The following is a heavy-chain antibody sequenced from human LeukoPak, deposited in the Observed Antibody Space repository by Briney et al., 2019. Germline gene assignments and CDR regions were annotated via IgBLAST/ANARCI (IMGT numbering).Heavy chain of an antibody. J-gene: IGHJ4*02. D-gene: IGHD2-15*01. CDR2: IHFGGAT. CDR3: AFRSCSAGSCPPGYFDS. CDR1: LGSTTSSSPY. V-gene: IGHV4-39*05. Sequence: PSQSPSLSPVVSLGSTTSSSPYSGWVRPPPRNWLEWIGCIHFGGATYNNPSLKGRASVSLDTSKNRFSVWLTSVTAADTAVYYCAFRSCSAGSCPPGYFDSWGQGILVTVSS.